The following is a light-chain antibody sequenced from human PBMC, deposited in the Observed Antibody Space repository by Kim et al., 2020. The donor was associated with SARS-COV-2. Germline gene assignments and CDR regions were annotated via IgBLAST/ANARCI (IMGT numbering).Light chain of an antibody. Sequence: ASVGDRVTITCRASQDIKNHLGWYQQKPGKAPKRLIYAASSLQSGVPSRFSGSGSGTEFTLTISSLQPEDFATYCCLQHSTFPITFGQGTRLDIK. CDR3: LQHSTFPIT. CDR1: QDIKNH. V-gene: IGKV1-17*01. J-gene: IGKJ5*01. CDR2: AAS.